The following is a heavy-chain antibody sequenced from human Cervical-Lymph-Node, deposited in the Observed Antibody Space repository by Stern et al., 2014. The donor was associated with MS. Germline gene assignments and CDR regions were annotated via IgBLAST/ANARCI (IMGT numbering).Heavy chain of an antibody. CDR3: ARDSGSSWYEGYFDY. J-gene: IGHJ4*02. CDR1: GGTFSSYA. CDR2: IIPIFGTA. V-gene: IGHV1-69*06. D-gene: IGHD6-13*01. Sequence: MQLVESGAEVKKPGSSVKVSCKASGGTFSSYAISWVRQAPGQGLEWMGGIIPIFGTADYAQKFQGRVTITADKSTNTVYMKLSSLRSEDTAVYYCARDSGSSWYEGYFDYWGQGTLVTVSS.